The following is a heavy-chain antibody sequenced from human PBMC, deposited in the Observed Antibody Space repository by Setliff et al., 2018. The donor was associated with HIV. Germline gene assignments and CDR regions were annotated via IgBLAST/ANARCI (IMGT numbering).Heavy chain of an antibody. CDR2: ITADNGNT. CDR3: ARFSSSWLYYFDY. Sequence: GASVKVSCKASGYTFTNYGITWVRQAPGQGLEWMGWITADNGNTNYAQRFKGRVTMTSDTSTSTAYMELRSLRSDDTAVYYCARFSSSWLYYFDYWGQGMLVTVSS. CDR1: GYTFTNYG. D-gene: IGHD6-13*01. V-gene: IGHV1-18*01. J-gene: IGHJ4*02.